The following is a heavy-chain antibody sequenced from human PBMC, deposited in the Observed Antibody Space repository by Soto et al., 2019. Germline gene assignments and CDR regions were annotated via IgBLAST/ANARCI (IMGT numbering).Heavy chain of an antibody. J-gene: IGHJ6*03. Sequence: GASVKVSCKVSGYTLTELSMHWVRQAPGKGLEWMGGFDPEDGETIYAQKFQGRVTMTEDTSTDTAYMELSSLRSEDTAVYYCATTMRGYCSGGSCAPLRDVGGKGTTVTVS. D-gene: IGHD2-15*01. CDR2: FDPEDGET. CDR3: ATTMRGYCSGGSCAPLRDV. CDR1: GYTLTELS. V-gene: IGHV1-24*01.